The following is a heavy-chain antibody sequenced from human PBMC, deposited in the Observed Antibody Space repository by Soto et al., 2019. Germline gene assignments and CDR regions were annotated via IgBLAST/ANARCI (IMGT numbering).Heavy chain of an antibody. J-gene: IGHJ4*02. V-gene: IGHV3-33*01. Sequence: GGSLRLSCAASGFTFSSYGMHWVRQAPGKGLEWVAVIWYDGSNKYYADSVKGRFTISRDNSKNTLYLQMNSLRAEDTAVYYCARTSGYSGYDRFDYWGQGTLVTVSS. CDR2: IWYDGSNK. D-gene: IGHD5-12*01. CDR1: GFTFSSYG. CDR3: ARTSGYSGYDRFDY.